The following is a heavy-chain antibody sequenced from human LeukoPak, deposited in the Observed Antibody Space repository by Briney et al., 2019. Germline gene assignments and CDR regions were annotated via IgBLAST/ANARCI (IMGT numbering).Heavy chain of an antibody. V-gene: IGHV3-7*05. CDR2: IKQDGGET. CDR3: ARGAYASSSNY. D-gene: IGHD6-6*01. CDR1: GFAISSYW. Sequence: GGSLRLSCAASGFAISSYWMAWVRQAPGRGLEWVASIKQDGGETYSVDSVKGRFTISRDNAKNSLYLQMNSLRAEDTAVYYCARGAYASSSNYWGQGTLVTVSS. J-gene: IGHJ4*02.